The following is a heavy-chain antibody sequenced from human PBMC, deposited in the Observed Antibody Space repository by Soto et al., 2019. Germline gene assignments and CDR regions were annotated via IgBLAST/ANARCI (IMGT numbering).Heavy chain of an antibody. CDR3: ARCSSSWYDPYYYGMDV. CDR2: ISAYNGNT. Sequence: QVQLVQSGAEMKKPGASVKVSCKASGYTFTSYGISWVRQAPEQGLEWMGWISAYNGNTNYAQKLQGRVTMTTDTSTSTAYMELRSLRSDDTAVYYCARCSSSWYDPYYYGMDVWGQGTTVTVSS. CDR1: GYTFTSYG. J-gene: IGHJ6*02. D-gene: IGHD6-13*01. V-gene: IGHV1-18*01.